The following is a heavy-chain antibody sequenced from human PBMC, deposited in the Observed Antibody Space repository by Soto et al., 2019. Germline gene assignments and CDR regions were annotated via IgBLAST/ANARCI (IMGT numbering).Heavy chain of an antibody. CDR1: GDSITSNSYF. CDR3: ARHLSVDYFDY. V-gene: IGHV4-39*01. J-gene: IGHJ4*02. CDR2: IYYSGTT. Sequence: SETLSLTCTVSGDSITSNSYFWAWIRQPPGKGLEWIGSIYYSGTTYYNPSLKSRVTISVDRSKNQFSLKLSSVTAADTAVYFCARHLSVDYFDYWGQGALVTVYS. D-gene: IGHD3-16*01.